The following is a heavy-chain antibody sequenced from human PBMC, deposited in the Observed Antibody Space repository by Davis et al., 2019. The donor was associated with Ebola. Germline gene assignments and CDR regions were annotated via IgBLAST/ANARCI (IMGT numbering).Heavy chain of an antibody. CDR1: GFTFSNNR. Sequence: PGGSLRLSCAGSGFTFSNNRTHWVRQTPGTGLVWVSRIRSGGTNAIYADSVKGRFTISRDNSKNSLFLQMNSLRAEDTAVYYGMDPDSYWGQGTLVTVSS. J-gene: IGHJ4*02. V-gene: IGHV3-74*01. CDR2: IRSGGTNA. D-gene: IGHD3/OR15-3a*01. CDR3: MDPDSY.